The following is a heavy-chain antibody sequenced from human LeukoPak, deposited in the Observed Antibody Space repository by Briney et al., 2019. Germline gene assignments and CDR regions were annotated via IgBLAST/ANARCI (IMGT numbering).Heavy chain of an antibody. V-gene: IGHV3-9*01. CDR1: GFTFDDYA. D-gene: IGHD2-15*01. Sequence: QPGRSLRLSCAASGFTFDDYAMHWVRQAPGKGLEWVSGISWNSGSIGYADSVKGRFTISRDNAKSSLSLQMNSLRAEDTAIYYCTRATPDPVAGLNFFDSWGQGTLVTVSS. J-gene: IGHJ5*01. CDR3: TRATPDPVAGLNFFDS. CDR2: ISWNSGSI.